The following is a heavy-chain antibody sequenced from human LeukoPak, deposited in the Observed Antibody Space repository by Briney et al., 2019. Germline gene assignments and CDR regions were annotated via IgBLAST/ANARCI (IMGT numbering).Heavy chain of an antibody. J-gene: IGHJ4*02. Sequence: SETLSLPCTVSGGSISSYYWSWIRQPPGKGLEWIGYIYYSGSTNYNPSLKSRVTISVDTSKNQFSLKLSSVTAADTAVYYCARGATVVIDYWGQGTLVTVSS. V-gene: IGHV4-59*01. CDR3: ARGATVVIDY. D-gene: IGHD4-23*01. CDR1: GGSISSYY. CDR2: IYYSGST.